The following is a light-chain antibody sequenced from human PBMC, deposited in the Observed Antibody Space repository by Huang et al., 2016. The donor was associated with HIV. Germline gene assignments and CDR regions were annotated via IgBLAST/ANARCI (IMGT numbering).Light chain of an antibody. V-gene: IGKV1-NL1*01. Sequence: DIQMTQSPSSLSASVGDRVTVTCRASQGISNSLAWYQQKPGKAPKLLLSAASRLQSGVPSRFSDSGSGTDYTLTISSLQPEDFATYYCQQHFSTPWTFGQGTRVEIK. CDR1: QGISNS. J-gene: IGKJ1*01. CDR2: AAS. CDR3: QQHFSTPWT.